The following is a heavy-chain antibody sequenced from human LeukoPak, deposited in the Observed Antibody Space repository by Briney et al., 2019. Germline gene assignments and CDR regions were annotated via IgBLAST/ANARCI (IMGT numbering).Heavy chain of an antibody. Sequence: GGSLRLSCAASGFTFSSYAMSWVRQAPGKGLEWVSAVSGSGGSTYYADSVKGRFTISRDNSKSTLYLQMNSLRAEDAAVYYCVRDRAGDYWGQGTLVTVSS. CDR1: GFTFSSYA. V-gene: IGHV3-23*01. CDR2: VSGSGGST. J-gene: IGHJ4*02. CDR3: VRDRAGDY.